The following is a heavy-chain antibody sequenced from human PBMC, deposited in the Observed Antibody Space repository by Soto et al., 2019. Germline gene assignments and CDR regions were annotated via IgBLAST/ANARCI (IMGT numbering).Heavy chain of an antibody. Sequence: QVQLQQWGQGLVKPSVTLSLTCNVSGGSSSPYYWNWIRQPPGKGLERSGYTYYTESTNYSPSLTRRVTMSGDTTKKQFSLKLKSVTPADTAVYYCARDRGANWILTDAFDTWGQGTVVTVS. CDR2: TYYTEST. CDR1: GGSSSPYY. D-gene: IGHD3-9*01. CDR3: ARDRGANWILTDAFDT. J-gene: IGHJ3*02. V-gene: IGHV4-59*01.